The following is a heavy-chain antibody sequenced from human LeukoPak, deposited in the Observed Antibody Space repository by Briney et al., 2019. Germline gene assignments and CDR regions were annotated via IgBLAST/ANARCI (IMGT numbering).Heavy chain of an antibody. CDR3: ARGGVGGYDLTHFDY. Sequence: SETLSLTCTVSGGSISSHCWSWIRQPPGKGLEWIGYIYYSGSTNYNPSLKSRVTISVDTSKNQFSLKLSSVTAADTAVYYCARGGVGGYDLTHFDYWGQGTLVTVSS. CDR1: GGSISSHC. D-gene: IGHD5-12*01. J-gene: IGHJ4*02. V-gene: IGHV4-59*11. CDR2: IYYSGST.